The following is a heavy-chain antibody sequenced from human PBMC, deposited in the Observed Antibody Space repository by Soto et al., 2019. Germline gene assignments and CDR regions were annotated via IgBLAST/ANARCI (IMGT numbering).Heavy chain of an antibody. CDR2: IDPSDSYT. J-gene: IGHJ6*02. CDR1: GYSFTSYW. Sequence: PAESLKISFKGSGYSFTSYWISWVRQMHAKALEWMGRIDPSDSYTSYSPSFHGHVTISADRSISTAYRHWSRLKASDTAMYYCARHVRNNYYYYYGMDVWGQGTTVTVSS. V-gene: IGHV5-10-1*01. D-gene: IGHD2-8*01. CDR3: ARHVRNNYYYYYGMDV.